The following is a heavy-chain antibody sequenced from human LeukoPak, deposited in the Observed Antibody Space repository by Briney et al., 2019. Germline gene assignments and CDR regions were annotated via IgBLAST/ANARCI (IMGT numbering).Heavy chain of an antibody. CDR3: ATGYSSTWYYFDY. Sequence: SETLSLTCTVSGDSISSYYWSWIRQPPGPGQEWFGYIYHSGSTNYNPSLKSRVTISADTSKDQFSLKLASVTAADTAVYYCATGYSSTWYYFDYWGQGTLVTVSS. D-gene: IGHD6-13*01. CDR2: IYHSGST. CDR1: GDSISSYY. J-gene: IGHJ4*02. V-gene: IGHV4-59*01.